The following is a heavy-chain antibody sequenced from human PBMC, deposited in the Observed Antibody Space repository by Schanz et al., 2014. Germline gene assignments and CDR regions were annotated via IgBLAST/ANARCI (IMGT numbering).Heavy chain of an antibody. D-gene: IGHD4-17*01. CDR1: GFTFNSYV. Sequence: EVQLVESGGGFEQPGGSLRLSCVASGFTFNSYVMTWVRQAPGKGLEWVSLINGRGGETNYADSVKGRFTISRDNSKNTLYLQMNSLRAEDTALYYCAKDPHKDYGGKPQALDIWGQGTMVTVSS. J-gene: IGHJ3*02. CDR2: INGRGGET. V-gene: IGHV3-23*04. CDR3: AKDPHKDYGGKPQALDI.